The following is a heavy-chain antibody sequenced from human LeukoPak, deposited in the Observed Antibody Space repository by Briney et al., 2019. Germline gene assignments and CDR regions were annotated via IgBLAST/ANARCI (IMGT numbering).Heavy chain of an antibody. V-gene: IGHV3-30*03. Sequence: PGRSLRLSCAASGFTFSSYGMHWVRQAPGKGLEWVAVISYDGSNKYYADSVKGRFTISRDNSKNTLYLQMNSLRAEDTAVYYCASTEAMVPPEDYWGQGTLVIVSS. J-gene: IGHJ4*02. CDR3: ASTEAMVPPEDY. CDR1: GFTFSSYG. CDR2: ISYDGSNK. D-gene: IGHD5-18*01.